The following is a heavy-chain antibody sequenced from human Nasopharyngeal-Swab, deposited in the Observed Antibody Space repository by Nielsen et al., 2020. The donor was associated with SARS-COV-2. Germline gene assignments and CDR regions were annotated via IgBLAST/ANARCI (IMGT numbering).Heavy chain of an antibody. Sequence: GGSLTLSCAASGLTFSSYWMSWVRQAPGKGLEWVANIKQDGREKYYVDSVKGRFTISRDNAKNSLYLQMNSLRAEDTAVYYCARVGGTEGLPFDYWGQGTLVTVSS. CDR1: GLTFSSYW. V-gene: IGHV3-7*01. CDR2: IKQDGREK. CDR3: ARVGGTEGLPFDY. J-gene: IGHJ4*02. D-gene: IGHD6-19*01.